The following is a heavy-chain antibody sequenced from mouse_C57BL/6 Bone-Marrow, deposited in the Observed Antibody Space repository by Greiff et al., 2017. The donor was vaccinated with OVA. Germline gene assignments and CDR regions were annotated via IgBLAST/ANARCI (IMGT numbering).Heavy chain of an antibody. CDR2: ISYDGSN. V-gene: IGHV3-6*01. CDR3: ARATTVVGDYFDY. Sequence: DVKLQESGPGLVKPSQSLSLTCSVTGYSITSGYYWNWIRQFPGNKLEWMGYISYDGSNNYNPSLKNRISITRDTSKNQFFLKLNSVTTEDTATYYCARATTVVGDYFDYWGQGTTLTVSS. J-gene: IGHJ2*01. CDR1: GYSITSGYY. D-gene: IGHD1-1*01.